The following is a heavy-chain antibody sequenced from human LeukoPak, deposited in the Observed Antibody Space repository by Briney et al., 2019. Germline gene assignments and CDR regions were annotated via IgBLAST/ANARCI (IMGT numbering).Heavy chain of an antibody. J-gene: IGHJ3*02. V-gene: IGHV3-30-3*01. CDR2: ISYDGSNK. CDR3: ARDSDEITMIVVVPDAFDI. D-gene: IGHD3-22*01. Sequence: PGGSLRLSCAASGFTFSSYAMHWVRQAPGKGLEWVAVISYDGSNKYYADSVKGRFTISRDNSKNTLYLQMNSLRAEDTAVYYCARDSDEITMIVVVPDAFDIWGQGTMVTVSS. CDR1: GFTFSSYA.